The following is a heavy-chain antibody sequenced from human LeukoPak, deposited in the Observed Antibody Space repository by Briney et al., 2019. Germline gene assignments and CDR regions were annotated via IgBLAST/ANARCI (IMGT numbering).Heavy chain of an antibody. Sequence: GGSLRLSCAASGFTFSSYWMHWVRQAPGKGLVWVSRINSDGSSTSYADSVKGRFTISRDNAKNTLYLQMNSLRAEDTAVYYCARAYDRSGYWLYYFDYWGQGTLVTVSS. J-gene: IGHJ4*02. CDR3: ARAYDRSGYWLYYFDY. D-gene: IGHD3-22*01. CDR1: GFTFSSYW. V-gene: IGHV3-74*01. CDR2: INSDGSST.